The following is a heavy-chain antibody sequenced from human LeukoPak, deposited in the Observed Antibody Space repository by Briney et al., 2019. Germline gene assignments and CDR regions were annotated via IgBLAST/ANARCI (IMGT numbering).Heavy chain of an antibody. Sequence: GESLKISCKGSAYSFTTYWIGWVRQMPGKGLEWMGIIYPGDSDIRYSPSFQGQVTISADKSISTAYLQWSSLKASDTAMYYCARLGPDTSSWYPFAYWGQGNLVTVSS. V-gene: IGHV5-51*01. CDR1: AYSFTTYW. CDR3: ARLGPDTSSWYPFAY. D-gene: IGHD6-13*01. J-gene: IGHJ4*02. CDR2: IYPGDSDI.